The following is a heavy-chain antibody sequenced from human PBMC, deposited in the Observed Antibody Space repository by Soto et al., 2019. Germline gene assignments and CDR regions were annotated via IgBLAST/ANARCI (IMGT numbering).Heavy chain of an antibody. CDR3: ARDCGGDCYFGADAFDI. CDR2: ISSSSSYI. J-gene: IGHJ3*02. V-gene: IGHV3-21*01. Sequence: EVQLVESGGGLVKPGGSLRLSCAASGFTFSSYSMNWVRQAPGKGLEWVSSISSSSSYIYYADSVKGRFTISRDNAKNSLYLQMNSLRAEDTAVYYCARDCGGDCYFGADAFDIWGQGTMVTVSS. CDR1: GFTFSSYS. D-gene: IGHD2-21*01.